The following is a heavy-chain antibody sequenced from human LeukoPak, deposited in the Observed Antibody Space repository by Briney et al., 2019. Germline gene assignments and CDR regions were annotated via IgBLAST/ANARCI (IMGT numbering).Heavy chain of an antibody. V-gene: IGHV4-59*01. CDR1: GGSISSDY. CDR3: ASWYGSGTYSPQ. Sequence: ASETLSLTCTVSGGSISSDYWSWIRQPPGKGLEWIGYIYYSGSTNYNPSLKSRVTISVDTSKNQFSLKLSSVTAADTAVYYCASWYGSGTYSPQWGQGTLVTVSS. CDR2: IYYSGST. J-gene: IGHJ1*01. D-gene: IGHD3-10*01.